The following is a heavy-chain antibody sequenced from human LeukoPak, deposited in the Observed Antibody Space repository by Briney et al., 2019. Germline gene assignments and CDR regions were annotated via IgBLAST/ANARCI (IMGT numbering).Heavy chain of an antibody. CDR3: AQALFASQSPFAH. J-gene: IGHJ4*02. V-gene: IGHV3-30*18. Sequence: GGSLRLSCAASGFRFRSYGMHWVRQAPGKGLEWVAGISWDGSGKSYADSVKGRFTISRYNSQNRLYLEMNSLRIKATPLFYCAQALFASQSPFAHWGQGPQVIVPS. CDR2: ISWDGSGK. D-gene: IGHD2-21*01. CDR1: GFRFRSYG.